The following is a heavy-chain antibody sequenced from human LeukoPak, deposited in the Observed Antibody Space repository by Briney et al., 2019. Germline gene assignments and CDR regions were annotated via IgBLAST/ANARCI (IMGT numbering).Heavy chain of an antibody. J-gene: IGHJ4*02. CDR3: ARQSHYYDSSGHY. D-gene: IGHD3-22*01. CDR1: GGSTSSGSYY. CDR2: IYFSGST. V-gene: IGHV4-39*01. Sequence: SETLSLTCTVSGGSTSSGSYYWGWIRQPPGKGLEWIGSIYFSGSTYYNLSLRSRVTISVDTSKNQFSLKLSSVTAADMAVYYCARQSHYYDSSGHYWGQGTLVTVSS.